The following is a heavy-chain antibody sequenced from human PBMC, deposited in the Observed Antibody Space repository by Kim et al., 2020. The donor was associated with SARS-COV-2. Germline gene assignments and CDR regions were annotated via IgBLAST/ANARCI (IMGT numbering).Heavy chain of an antibody. CDR1: EFSVSTKT. D-gene: IGHD1-20*01. V-gene: IGHV3-53*01. J-gene: IGHJ4*02. CDR2: IYRNGTT. Sequence: GGSLRLSCAASEFSVSTKTMTWVRQTPGKGLEWVAIIYRNGTTYYADSVKGRFTTSRDTSKNKLYLQMDNLRADDTAVYYCAGDNYNNYWYKYWGQGTLVTVSA. CDR3: AGDNYNNYWYKY.